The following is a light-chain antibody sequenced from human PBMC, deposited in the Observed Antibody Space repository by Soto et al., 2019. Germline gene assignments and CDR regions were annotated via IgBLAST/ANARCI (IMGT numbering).Light chain of an antibody. CDR1: QSVSSN. J-gene: IGKJ1*01. CDR2: DAS. Sequence: EIVMTQSPATLSVSPGERATLSRRASQSVSSNLAWYQQKPGQAPRLLIYDASTRATGFPARFSGSGSGTEFTLTISSLQSEDFAVYYCQQYNNWPPWTFGQGTKVEIK. V-gene: IGKV3-15*01. CDR3: QQYNNWPPWT.